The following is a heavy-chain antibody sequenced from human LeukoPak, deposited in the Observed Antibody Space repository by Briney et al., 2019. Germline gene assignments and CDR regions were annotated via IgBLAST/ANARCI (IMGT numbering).Heavy chain of an antibody. CDR2: IIPIFGTA. J-gene: IGHJ5*02. Sequence: SVKVSCKASGGTFSSYAISWVRQAPGQGLEWMGGIIPIFGTANYAQKFQGRVTITADKSTSTAYMELSSLRSEDTAVYYCARRASGYSYGNKNNWFDPWGQGTLVTVSS. V-gene: IGHV1-69*06. D-gene: IGHD5-18*01. CDR1: GGTFSSYA. CDR3: ARRASGYSYGNKNNWFDP.